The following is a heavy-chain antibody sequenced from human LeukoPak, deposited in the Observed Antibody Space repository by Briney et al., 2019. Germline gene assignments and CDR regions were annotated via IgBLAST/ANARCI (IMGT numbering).Heavy chain of an antibody. J-gene: IGHJ6*03. CDR2: IIPIFGTA. CDR3: ARDNPRGVWSGSKADYYYYYMDV. V-gene: IGHV1-69*13. CDR1: GGTFSSYA. D-gene: IGHD3-3*01. Sequence: SVKVSCKASGGTFSSYAISWVRQAPGQGLEWMGGIIPIFGTANYAQKFQGRVTITADESTSTAYMELSSLRSEDTAVYYCARDNPRGVWSGSKADYYYYYMDVWGKGTTVTVSS.